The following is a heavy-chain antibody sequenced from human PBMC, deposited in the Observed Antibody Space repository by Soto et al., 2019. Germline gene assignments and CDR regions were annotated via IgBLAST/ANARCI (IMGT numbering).Heavy chain of an antibody. V-gene: IGHV4-31*03. Sequence: SETLSLTCTVSGGSISSAGYYWSWIRQRPGKGLEWIGYIYYSGSTYYNPSLESRLIISIDTSENQFSLKLSSVTAADTAVYYCAAAQSEYWFDYWGQGTLVTVSS. CDR3: AAAQSEYWFDY. CDR2: IYYSGST. CDR1: GGSISSAGYY. J-gene: IGHJ4*02. D-gene: IGHD2-8*02.